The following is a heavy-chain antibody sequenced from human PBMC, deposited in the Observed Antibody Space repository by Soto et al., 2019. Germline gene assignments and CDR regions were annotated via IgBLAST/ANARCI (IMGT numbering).Heavy chain of an antibody. D-gene: IGHD3-10*01. J-gene: IGHJ6*02. CDR1: GFSLTTGRMG. CDR2: IFSDAER. Sequence: SGPTLVNPTETLTLTCNVSGFSLTTGRMGVSWIRQPPGKALEWLAHIFSDAERSYSRSLQGRLTVSKVGSGSHVVLTMTNMDPVDTGTYFCARMNAESYSSYYAMDVWGQGTTVTVSS. V-gene: IGHV2-26*01. CDR3: ARMNAESYSSYYAMDV.